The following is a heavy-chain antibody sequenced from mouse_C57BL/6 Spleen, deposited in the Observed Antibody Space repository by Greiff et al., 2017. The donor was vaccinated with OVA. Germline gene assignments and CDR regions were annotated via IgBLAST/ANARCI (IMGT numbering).Heavy chain of an antibody. Sequence: EVKLEESGPGLVKPSQSLSLTCSVTGYSITSGYYWNWIRQFPGNKLEWMGYISYDGSNNYNPSLKNRISITRDTSKNQFFLKLNSVTTEDTATYYCARDRFTVFDYWGQGTTLTVSS. D-gene: IGHD1-1*01. V-gene: IGHV3-6*01. CDR2: ISYDGSN. J-gene: IGHJ2*01. CDR3: ARDRFTVFDY. CDR1: GYSITSGYY.